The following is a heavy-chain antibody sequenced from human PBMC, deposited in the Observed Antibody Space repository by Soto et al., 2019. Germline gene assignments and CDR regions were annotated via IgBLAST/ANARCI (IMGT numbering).Heavy chain of an antibody. CDR2: ISGSGGST. CDR1: GFTFSSYA. CDR3: AAQWLVLGAFDI. J-gene: IGHJ3*02. Sequence: EVQLLESGGGLVQPGGSLRLSCAAPGFTFSSYAMSWVRQAPGKGLEWVPAISGSGGSTYYADSVKGRFTISRDNSKNTLYLQMNSLRAEDTAVYYCAAQWLVLGAFDIWGQGTMVTVSS. V-gene: IGHV3-23*01. D-gene: IGHD6-19*01.